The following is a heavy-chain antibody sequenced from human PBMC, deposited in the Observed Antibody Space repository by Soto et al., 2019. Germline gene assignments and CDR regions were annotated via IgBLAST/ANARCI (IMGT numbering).Heavy chain of an antibody. J-gene: IGHJ6*02. CDR3: ARHGGGRIAITGSNGMDV. Sequence: GESLKISCKVSGSNFNKYWITWVRQMPGKGLEWMGRIDPSDSYTTYSPSFQDRVTISVDKSINTAYLRWSSLKASDSAKYYCARHGGGRIAITGSNGMDVWGQGTAVTVSS. CDR1: GSNFNKYW. D-gene: IGHD1-20*01. CDR2: IDPSDSYT. V-gene: IGHV5-10-1*01.